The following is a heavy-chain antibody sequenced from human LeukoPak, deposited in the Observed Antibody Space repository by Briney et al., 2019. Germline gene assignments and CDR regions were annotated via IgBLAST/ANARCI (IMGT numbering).Heavy chain of an antibody. V-gene: IGHV3-30*04. CDR1: GFTFSSYA. CDR3: AKQLGYCSDGSCYFPY. D-gene: IGHD2-15*01. CDR2: ISFDGSDR. Sequence: PGGSLRLSCAASGFTFSSYATHWVRQAPGKGLEWVAVISFDGSDRYYADSVKGRFTISRDSSKNTLYLQMNSLRAEDTAVYYCAKQLGYCSDGSCYFPYWGQGTLVTVSS. J-gene: IGHJ4*02.